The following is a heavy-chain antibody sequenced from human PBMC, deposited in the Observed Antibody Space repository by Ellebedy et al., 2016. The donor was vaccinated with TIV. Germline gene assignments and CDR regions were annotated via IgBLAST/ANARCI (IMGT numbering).Heavy chain of an antibody. CDR1: GGTFSSYA. CDR2: IIPIFGTA. Sequence: SVKVSCXASGGTFSSYAISWVRQAPGQGLEWMGGIIPIFGTANYAQKFQGRVTITADESTSTAYMELSSLRSEDTAVYYCARGLYYYDSSGYWVYWGQGTLVTVSS. V-gene: IGHV1-69*13. D-gene: IGHD3-22*01. CDR3: ARGLYYYDSSGYWVY. J-gene: IGHJ4*02.